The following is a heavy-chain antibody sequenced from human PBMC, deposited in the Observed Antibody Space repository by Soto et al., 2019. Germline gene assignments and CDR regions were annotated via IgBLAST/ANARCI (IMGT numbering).Heavy chain of an antibody. CDR3: ARVVTVVKSFHYWYFDL. V-gene: IGHV1-69*12. D-gene: IGHD2-15*01. CDR1: GGTFSSYA. J-gene: IGHJ2*01. CDR2: IIPIFGTT. Sequence: QVQLVQSGAEVKKPGSSVKVSCKASGGTFSSYAISWVRQAPGQGLEWMGGIIPIFGTTNYAQKFQGRVTSTADESTSTAYMELSRLRSEDTAMYYCARVVTVVKSFHYWYFDLWGRGTLVTVSS.